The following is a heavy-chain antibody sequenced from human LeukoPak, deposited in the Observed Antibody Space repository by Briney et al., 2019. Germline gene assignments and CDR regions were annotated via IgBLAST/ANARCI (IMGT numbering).Heavy chain of an antibody. Sequence: GGSLRLSCSASGFTFSIYGMHWVRQAPGKGLEYVSAISPNGGRTYYADTVKGRFTISRDNSKNTLYLQMTTLRVEDTAVYYCVKNYYGSETYTGYYFYGMDVWGQRTTVTVSS. D-gene: IGHD3-10*01. CDR2: ISPNGGRT. CDR1: GFTFSIYG. V-gene: IGHV3-64D*06. CDR3: VKNYYGSETYTGYYFYGMDV. J-gene: IGHJ6*02.